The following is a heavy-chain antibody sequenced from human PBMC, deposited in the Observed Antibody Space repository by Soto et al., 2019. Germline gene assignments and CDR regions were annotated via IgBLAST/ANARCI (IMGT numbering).Heavy chain of an antibody. CDR3: TRDLKGGHDWYFDF. Sequence: PSLTCTLSGGSLSRGNYYLTWIRQHPGKGLEWIGYMYYSGSTYYNPSLKSRAKISVDTSKNQFFLKLNSVTAADTAVYYCTRDLKGGHDWYFDFWGQGTLVTVSS. CDR1: GGSLSRGNYY. J-gene: IGHJ4*02. CDR2: MYYSGST. D-gene: IGHD5-12*01. V-gene: IGHV4-31*03.